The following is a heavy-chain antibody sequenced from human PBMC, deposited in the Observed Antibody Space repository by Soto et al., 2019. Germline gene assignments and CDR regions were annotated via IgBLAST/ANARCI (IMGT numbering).Heavy chain of an antibody. V-gene: IGHV1-18*01. CDR3: ARDQPIQGSAINNGMDV. CDR2: ISAYNGNT. Sequence: QVQLVQSGAEVKKPGASVKVSCKASGYTFTSYGISRVRQAPGQVLECMGWISAYNGNTTYARKLQGRVTMTTDTTTSTAYMELRCLRSDDTAVYYCARDQPIQGSAINNGMDVWGQGTTVTVSS. D-gene: IGHD2-15*01. J-gene: IGHJ6*02. CDR1: GYTFTSYG.